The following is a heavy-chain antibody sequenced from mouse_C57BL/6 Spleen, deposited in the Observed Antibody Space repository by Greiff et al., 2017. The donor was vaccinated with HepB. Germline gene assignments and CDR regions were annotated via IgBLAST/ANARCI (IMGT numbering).Heavy chain of an antibody. V-gene: IGHV1-82*01. J-gene: IGHJ4*01. CDR3: ARHSKRAMDY. CDR2: IYPGDGDT. CDR1: GYAFSSSW. D-gene: IGHD2-5*01. Sequence: QVQLQQSGPELVKPGASVKISCKASGYAFSSSWMNWVKQRPGKGLEWIGRIYPGDGDTNYNGKFKGKATLTADKSSSTAYMQLSSLTSEDSAVYFCARHSKRAMDYWGQGTSVTVSS.